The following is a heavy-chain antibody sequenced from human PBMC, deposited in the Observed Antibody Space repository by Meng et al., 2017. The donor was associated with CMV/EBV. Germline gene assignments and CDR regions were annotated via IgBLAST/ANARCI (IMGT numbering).Heavy chain of an antibody. V-gene: IGHV1-69*12. CDR3: ARMPRDGYNYIDY. CDR1: GGTFSSYA. Sequence: QVQLGPSGAGVKKPGSSVKVSCKASGGTFSSYAISWVRQAPGQGLEWMGGIIPIFGTANYAQKFQGRVTITADESTSTAYMELSSLRSEDTAVYYCARMPRDGYNYIDYWGQGTLVTVSS. CDR2: IIPIFGTA. J-gene: IGHJ4*02. D-gene: IGHD5-24*01.